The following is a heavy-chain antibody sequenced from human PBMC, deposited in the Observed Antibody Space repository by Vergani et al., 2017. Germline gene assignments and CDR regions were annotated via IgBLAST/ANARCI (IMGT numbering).Heavy chain of an antibody. CDR2: INAGNGNT. D-gene: IGHD6-13*01. J-gene: IGHJ6*04. V-gene: IGHV1-3*01. CDR3: ARSSSWRGMDV. Sequence: QVQLVQSGAEVKKPGASVKVSCKASGYTFTSYAMHWVRQAPGQRLEWMGWINAGNGNTKYSQKFQGRVTITRDTSASTAYMELSSLRAEGTAVYYCARSSSWRGMDVWGEGTTVTVSS. CDR1: GYTFTSYA.